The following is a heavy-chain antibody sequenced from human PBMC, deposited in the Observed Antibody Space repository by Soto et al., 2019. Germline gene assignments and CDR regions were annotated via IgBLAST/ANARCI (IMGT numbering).Heavy chain of an antibody. J-gene: IGHJ6*02. CDR2: ISYDGSNK. Sequence: LRLSCAASGFTFSSYAMHWVRQAPGKGLEWVAVISYDGSNKYYADSVKGRFTISRDNSKNTLYLQMNSLRAEDTAVYYCAREDCSSTSCYMRYYYYYYGMDVWGQGTTVTVSS. V-gene: IGHV3-30-3*01. CDR3: AREDCSSTSCYMRYYYYYYGMDV. CDR1: GFTFSSYA. D-gene: IGHD2-2*02.